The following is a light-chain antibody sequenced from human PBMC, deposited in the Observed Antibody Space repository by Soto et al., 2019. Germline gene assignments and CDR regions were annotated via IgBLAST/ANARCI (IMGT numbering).Light chain of an antibody. CDR2: WAS. CDR1: QSVLYSSNNKNY. V-gene: IGKV4-1*01. Sequence: DIVMTQSPDSLAVSLGERATINCKSSQSVLYSSNNKNYLAWYQQKPGQPPKLLIYWASTRGSGVPDRFSGSGSGTDFTLTISSLQAEDVAVYYCQQYYSTPLTFGGGTRWIS. CDR3: QQYYSTPLT. J-gene: IGKJ4*01.